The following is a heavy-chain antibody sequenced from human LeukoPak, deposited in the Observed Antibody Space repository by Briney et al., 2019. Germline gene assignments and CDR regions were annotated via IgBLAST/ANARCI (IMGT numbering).Heavy chain of an antibody. J-gene: IGHJ5*02. CDR1: GGSISSYY. CDR2: IYYSGST. CDR3: ARARPHYDSSGYWFDP. V-gene: IGHV4-59*01. Sequence: SETLSLTCTVSGGSISSYYWSWIRQPPGKGLERIGYIYYSGSTNYNPSLKSRVTISVDTSKNQFSLKLSSVTAADTAVYYCARARPHYDSSGYWFDPWGQGTLVTVSS. D-gene: IGHD3-22*01.